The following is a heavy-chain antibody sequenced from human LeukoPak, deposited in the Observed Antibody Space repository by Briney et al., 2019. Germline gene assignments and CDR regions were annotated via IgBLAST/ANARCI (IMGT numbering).Heavy chain of an antibody. CDR3: ARGVAAPGTGGLSWFDP. Sequence: GGSLRLSCAASGFTFSSYDMHWVRQAPGKGLEWVALIWYDGSNKNYADSVKGRFTISRDNSKNTLFLQMNSLRAEDTAVYYCARGVAAPGTGGLSWFDPWGQGTLVTVSS. CDR1: GFTFSSYD. D-gene: IGHD6-13*01. V-gene: IGHV3-33*01. CDR2: IWYDGSNK. J-gene: IGHJ5*02.